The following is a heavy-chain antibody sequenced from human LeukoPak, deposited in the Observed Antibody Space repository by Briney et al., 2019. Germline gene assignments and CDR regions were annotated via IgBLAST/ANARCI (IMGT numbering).Heavy chain of an antibody. D-gene: IGHD4-23*01. CDR2: IIPIFGTP. V-gene: IGHV1-69*13. Sequence: SVTVSCKASGGTFSSYAISWVRQAPGQGLEWMGGIIPIFGTPNYAQKFQGRVTITADESTSTAYMELSSLRSEDTAVYYCARGWLAETTVVTPYNYWGQGTLVTVSS. J-gene: IGHJ4*02. CDR1: GGTFSSYA. CDR3: ARGWLAETTVVTPYNY.